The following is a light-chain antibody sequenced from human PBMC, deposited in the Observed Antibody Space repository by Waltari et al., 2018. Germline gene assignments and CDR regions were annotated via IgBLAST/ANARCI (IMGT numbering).Light chain of an antibody. CDR3: AEWDDSLREV. J-gene: IGLJ3*02. CDR2: RNE. Sequence: QSVLTQPPSASGTPGQRVTISCSGSSSNIGSNYVYWYQQLPGTAPKLLLYRNEQRPSGVPDRCSGSKSGASASLAISGLRSEDEANYYCAEWDDSLREVFGGGTRLTVL. V-gene: IGLV1-47*01. CDR1: SSNIGSNY.